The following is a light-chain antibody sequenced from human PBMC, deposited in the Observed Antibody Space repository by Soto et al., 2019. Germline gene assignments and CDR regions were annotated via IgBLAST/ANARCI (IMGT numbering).Light chain of an antibody. CDR2: GDN. Sequence: QYMLTQPRSASGTPGQRFTIACSGSSSNIGSHPVNWYQQLPGTAPKRLLYGDNQRPSVVPDRFSASKSGASASLAISGLQSEEEATYYCGSWDNSLNGLSVFGAGTKVTVL. CDR3: GSWDNSLNGLSV. J-gene: IGLJ1*01. V-gene: IGLV1-44*01. CDR1: SSNIGSHP.